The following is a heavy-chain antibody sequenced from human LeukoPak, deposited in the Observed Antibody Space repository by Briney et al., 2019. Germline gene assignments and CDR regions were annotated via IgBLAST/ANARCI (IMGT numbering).Heavy chain of an antibody. CDR3: ARPPSGWYVGAFDI. Sequence: GASVKVSCKASGGTFSSYAISWVRQAPGQGLEWMGGIIPIFGTANYAQKFQGRVTITADESTSTAYMELSSPRSEDTAVYYCARPPSGWYVGAFDIWGQGTMVTVSS. J-gene: IGHJ3*02. CDR2: IIPIFGTA. CDR1: GGTFSSYA. D-gene: IGHD6-19*01. V-gene: IGHV1-69*13.